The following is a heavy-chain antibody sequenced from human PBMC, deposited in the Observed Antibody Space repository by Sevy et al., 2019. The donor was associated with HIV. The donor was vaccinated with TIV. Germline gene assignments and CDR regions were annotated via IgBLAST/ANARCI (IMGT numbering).Heavy chain of an antibody. D-gene: IGHD3-10*01. CDR3: ARGKSPAYYYGSGSQQRAQVDP. CDR1: GGSFSGYY. J-gene: IGHJ5*02. V-gene: IGHV4-34*01. CDR2: INRSGST. Sequence: SETLSLTCAVYGGSFSGYYWSWIRQPPGKGLEWIGEINRSGSTNYNPSLKSRVTISVDTSKNQFSLKLSSVTAADTAVYYCARGKSPAYYYGSGSQQRAQVDPWGQGTLVTVSS.